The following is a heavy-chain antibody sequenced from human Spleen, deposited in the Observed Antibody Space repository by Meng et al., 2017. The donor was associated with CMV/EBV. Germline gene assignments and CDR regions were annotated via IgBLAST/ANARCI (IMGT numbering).Heavy chain of an antibody. V-gene: IGHV4-4*07. D-gene: IGHD3-10*01. CDR3: AGSGRSYWFDP. J-gene: IGHJ5*02. Sequence: QVQRHESAPGLGKPSETCSPTCRVSGGSIRSYYWSWIRQPAGKGLEWIGHIYSSGSTNYNPSLKSRVTMSLDTSKSQFSLKLSSVTAADTAVYYCAGSGRSYWFDPWGQGTLVTVSS. CDR2: IYSSGST. CDR1: GGSIRSYY.